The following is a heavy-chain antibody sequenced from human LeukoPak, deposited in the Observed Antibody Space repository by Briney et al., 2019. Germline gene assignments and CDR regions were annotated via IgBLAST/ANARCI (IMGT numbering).Heavy chain of an antibody. CDR3: ARLGDYRFDY. D-gene: IGHD4-17*01. V-gene: IGHV4-30-2*01. Sequence: SETLSLTCTVSGGSISSGGYYWSWIRQRPGKGLEWIGYLYHSGSTYYNPSHKSRVTISVDRSKTQFSLKLSSVTAADTAVYYCARLGDYRFDYWGQGTLVTVSS. CDR1: GGSISSGGYY. CDR2: LYHSGST. J-gene: IGHJ4*02.